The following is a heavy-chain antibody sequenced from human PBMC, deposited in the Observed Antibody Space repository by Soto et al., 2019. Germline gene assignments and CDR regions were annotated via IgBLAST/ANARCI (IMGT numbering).Heavy chain of an antibody. CDR1: GDSVSSPYY. Sequence: QVQLQESGPGLVKPSGTLSLTCAVSGDSVSSPYYWCWVRQPPGKGLEWIGEVFHTGTTSYNPSLRSRVTISMDKSNNQFFLDLCYVTAADTAVYYCARSAGWYAVHSWGPGTLVIVSS. J-gene: IGHJ4*02. D-gene: IGHD6-19*01. CDR2: VFHTGTT. V-gene: IGHV4-4*02. CDR3: ARSAGWYAVHS.